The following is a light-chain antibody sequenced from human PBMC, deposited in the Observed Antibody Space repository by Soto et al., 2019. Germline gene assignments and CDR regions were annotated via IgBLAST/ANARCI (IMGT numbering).Light chain of an antibody. CDR1: QDISNY. CDR3: QQYDNLPIT. V-gene: IGKV1-33*01. J-gene: IGKJ5*01. CDR2: DAS. Sequence: DIQMTPSPSSLSASVVDRVTITCQASQDISNYLNWYQQTPGKAPKLLIYDASNLETGVPSRFSGSGSGTDFTFTISSLQPEDIATYYCQQYDNLPITFGQGTRLEIK.